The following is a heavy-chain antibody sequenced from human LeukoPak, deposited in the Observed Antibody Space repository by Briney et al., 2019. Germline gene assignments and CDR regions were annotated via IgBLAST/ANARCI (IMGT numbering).Heavy chain of an antibody. J-gene: IGHJ4*02. Sequence: GGSLRLSCAASGFTFSSYDMHWVRHATGKGLEWVSAIGTAGDTYYPGSVKGRFTISRENAKNSLYLQMNSLRAGDTAVYYCARQGSGYYYVQYWGQGTLVTVSS. D-gene: IGHD3-22*01. CDR2: IGTAGDT. V-gene: IGHV3-13*01. CDR3: ARQGSGYYYVQY. CDR1: GFTFSSYD.